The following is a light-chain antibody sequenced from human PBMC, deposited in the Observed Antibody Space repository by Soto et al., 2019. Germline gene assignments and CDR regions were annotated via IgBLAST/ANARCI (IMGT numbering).Light chain of an antibody. CDR1: FSNIGDNA. CDR2: LNY. J-gene: IGLJ1*01. CDR3: AAWDDSLNAL. Sequence: QTVVTQPPSLSATPGQRVNISCSGSFSNIGDNAVNWYQQLPGAPPKLLIYLNYQRPSGVPVRFSGSKSGTSAFLAISGLQSEDEADYYCAAWDDSLNALFGTGTKLTVL. V-gene: IGLV1-44*01.